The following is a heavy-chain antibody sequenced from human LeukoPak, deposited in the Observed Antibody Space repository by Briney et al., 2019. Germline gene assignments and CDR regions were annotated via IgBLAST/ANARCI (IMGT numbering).Heavy chain of an antibody. J-gene: IGHJ6*04. CDR1: GESFTTFY. Sequence: SETLSLTCAVYGESFTTFYWGWIRQTPGKGLEWIGEINHTGSTNYNPSLKSRVTISIDTSKNQFSLKLNSVTAADTAVYYCARDGTPSYSSGWVYMDVWGKGTTVTISS. CDR2: INHTGST. V-gene: IGHV4-34*01. D-gene: IGHD6-25*01. CDR3: ARDGTPSYSSGWVYMDV.